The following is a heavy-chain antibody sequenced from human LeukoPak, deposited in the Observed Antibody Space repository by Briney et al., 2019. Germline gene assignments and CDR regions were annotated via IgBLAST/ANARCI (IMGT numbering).Heavy chain of an antibody. J-gene: IGHJ4*02. CDR1: GGTFSSYA. V-gene: IGHV1-69*05. CDR2: IIPIFGTA. Sequence: GASVKVSCKASGGTFSSYAISWVRQAPGQGLEWMGRIIPIFGTANYAQKFQGRVTITTDESTSTAYMELSSLRSEETAVYYCARVHLWGDYDILTGYYAGDYWGQGTLVTVSS. D-gene: IGHD3-9*01. CDR3: ARVHLWGDYDILTGYYAGDY.